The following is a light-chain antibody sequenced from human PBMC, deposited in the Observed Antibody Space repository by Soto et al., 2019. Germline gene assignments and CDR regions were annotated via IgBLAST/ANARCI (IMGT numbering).Light chain of an antibody. CDR2: GAS. CDR3: QQRSNWPIT. CDR1: PSVSGSN. V-gene: IGKV3D-20*02. J-gene: IGKJ5*01. Sequence: EIVLTQSPGTLSLSPGERATLSCRASPSVSGSNLAWYQQKPGQAPRLLIYGASSRATGIPDRFSGSGSGTDFTLTISRLEPEDFAVYYCQQRSNWPITFGQGTRLEIK.